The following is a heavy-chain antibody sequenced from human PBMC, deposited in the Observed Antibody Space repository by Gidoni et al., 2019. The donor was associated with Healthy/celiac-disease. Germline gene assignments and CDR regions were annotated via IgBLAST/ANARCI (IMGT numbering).Heavy chain of an antibody. J-gene: IGHJ4*02. D-gene: IGHD3-22*01. CDR2: ISDDGSNK. Sequence: QVLLVESGGGVVQPGRSLSLSCAAPGFTFRSYGMHWARQAPGKGLEWVAVISDDGSNKYYADSVKGRFTISRDNSKNTLYLQMNSLRAEDTAVYYCAKAHDDSSGSLIHDWGQGTLVTVSS. CDR3: AKAHDDSSGSLIHD. V-gene: IGHV3-30*18. CDR1: GFTFRSYG.